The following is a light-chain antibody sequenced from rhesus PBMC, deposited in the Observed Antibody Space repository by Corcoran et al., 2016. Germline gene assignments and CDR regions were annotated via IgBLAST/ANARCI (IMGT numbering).Light chain of an antibody. CDR2: GAS. J-gene: IGKJ2*01. Sequence: EIVLTQSPATLSLTPGERATLYCRASQSVSSSLASYQQKPAQAPRLLNFGASSRATGNPDRFSCSGSETDFTLTFHTLEPVDVSVYYCLQNRNWYNFGQGTKVCIK. CDR3: LQNRNWYN. V-gene: IGKV3-24*01. CDR1: QSVSSS.